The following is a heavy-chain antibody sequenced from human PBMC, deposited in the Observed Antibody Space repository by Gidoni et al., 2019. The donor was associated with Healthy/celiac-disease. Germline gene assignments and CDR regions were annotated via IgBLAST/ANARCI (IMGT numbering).Heavy chain of an antibody. V-gene: IGHV1-58*02. CDR2: IVVGSGNT. CDR1: GFTFTSSA. D-gene: IGHD3-10*01. J-gene: IGHJ4*02. Sequence: QMQLVQSGPEVKKPGTSVKVSCKASGFTFTSSAMQWVRQARGQRLEWIGWIVVGSGNTNYAQKFQERVTITRDMSTSTAYMELSSLRSEDTAVYYCAAGNYYGSGSYYIPPDYWGQGTLVTVSS. CDR3: AAGNYYGSGSYYIPPDY.